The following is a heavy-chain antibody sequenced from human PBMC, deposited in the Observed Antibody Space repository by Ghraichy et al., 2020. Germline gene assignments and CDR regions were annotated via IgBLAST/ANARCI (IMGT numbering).Heavy chain of an antibody. CDR3: ARDDDSFRNDFDY. V-gene: IGHV3-33*01. J-gene: IGHJ4*02. CDR2: IWNDGSIR. CDR1: GFTFSTYG. Sequence: GESLNISCAASGFTFSTYGMHWVRQAPGKGLEWVAVIWNDGSIRYYADSVRDRFTISRDNFKNTLYLQMDSLRAEDTAVYYCARDDDSFRNDFDYWGQGTLVTVSS. D-gene: IGHD3-22*01.